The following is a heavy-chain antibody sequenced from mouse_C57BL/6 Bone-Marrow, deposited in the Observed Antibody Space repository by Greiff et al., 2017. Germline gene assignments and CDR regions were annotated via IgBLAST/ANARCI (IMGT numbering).Heavy chain of an antibody. J-gene: IGHJ4*01. D-gene: IGHD1-1*01. Sequence: QVQLQQPGAELVKPGASVKVSCKASGYTFTSYWMHWVKQRPGQGLEWIGRIHPSDSDTNYNQKFKGKATLTVDKSSSTAYMQLSSLTSEDSAVYYWAIPLYYYGSQTPYAMDYWGQGTSVTVSS. CDR1: GYTFTSYW. CDR3: AIPLYYYGSQTPYAMDY. CDR2: IHPSDSDT. V-gene: IGHV1-74*01.